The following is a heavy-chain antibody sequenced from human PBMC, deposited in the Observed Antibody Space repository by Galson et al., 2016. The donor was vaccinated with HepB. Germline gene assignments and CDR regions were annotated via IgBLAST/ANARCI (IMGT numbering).Heavy chain of an antibody. CDR2: ISYDGSTK. J-gene: IGHJ3*02. CDR1: GFTFTNYA. V-gene: IGHV3-30*04. Sequence: SLRLSCAASGFTFTNYAIHWVRQAPGKGLEWVAVISYDGSTKFYADSAKGRFTISRDNSRDTVYLQMNSLRAEDTAVYYCARDMARGYQLLPDGCDIWGQGTVVTVSS. D-gene: IGHD3-10*01. CDR3: ARDMARGYQLLPDGCDI.